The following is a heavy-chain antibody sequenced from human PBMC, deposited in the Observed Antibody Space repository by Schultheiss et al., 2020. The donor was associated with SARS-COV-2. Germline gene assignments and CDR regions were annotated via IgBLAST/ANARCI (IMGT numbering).Heavy chain of an antibody. CDR1: GFTFSSYA. V-gene: IGHV3-23*01. Sequence: GGSLRLSCAASGFTFSSYAMHWVRQAPGKGLEWVSAISGSGGSTYYADSVKGRFTISRDNAKNTLYLQMNSLRAEDTAVYYCARVGTIPSDYWGQGTLVTVSS. CDR2: ISGSGGST. D-gene: IGHD3-3*01. J-gene: IGHJ4*02. CDR3: ARVGTIPSDY.